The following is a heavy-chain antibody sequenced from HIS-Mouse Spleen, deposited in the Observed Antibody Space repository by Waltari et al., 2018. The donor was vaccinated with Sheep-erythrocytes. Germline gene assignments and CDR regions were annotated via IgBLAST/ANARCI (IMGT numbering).Heavy chain of an antibody. J-gene: IGHJ3*02. CDR1: GYSFTSYW. D-gene: IGHD3-3*01. V-gene: IGHV5-51*03. CDR3: ARRTYYDFWSGYYTDAFDI. CDR2: IYPGDSDT. Sequence: EVQLVQSGAEVKKPGESLKISCKGSGYSFTSYWIGWVRQMPGKGLEWMGIIYPGDSDTRYSPSFPGQVTISADKSISTAYLQWSSLKASDTAMYYCARRTYYDFWSGYYTDAFDIWGQGTMVTVSS.